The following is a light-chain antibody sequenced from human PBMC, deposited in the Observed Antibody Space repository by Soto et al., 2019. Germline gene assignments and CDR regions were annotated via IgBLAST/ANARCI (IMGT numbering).Light chain of an antibody. CDR2: GAS. J-gene: IGKJ1*01. V-gene: IGKV3-15*01. CDR1: QTVSTS. Sequence: PPIMKVYPGERATLSCRASQTVSTSLAWYQQKPGQAPRLLIYGASARASGVPARFSGSRSGTEFTLTISSFQSENSADYYGARYKHWWSSGLGT. CDR3: ARYKHWWS.